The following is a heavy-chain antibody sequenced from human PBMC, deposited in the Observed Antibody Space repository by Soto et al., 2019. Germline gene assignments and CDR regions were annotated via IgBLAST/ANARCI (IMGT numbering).Heavy chain of an antibody. V-gene: IGHV1-24*01. D-gene: IGHD2-8*01. CDR1: GYTITELS. CDR3: ATNVLMVYAAVAFDI. CDR2: FDPEDGET. Sequence: ASVKGSCKSSGYTITELSMHWVRQAKGKGLEWMGGFDPEDGETIYAQKFQGRVTMTEDTSTDTAYMELSSLRSEDTAVYYCATNVLMVYAAVAFDIWGQGTMVTVS. J-gene: IGHJ3*02.